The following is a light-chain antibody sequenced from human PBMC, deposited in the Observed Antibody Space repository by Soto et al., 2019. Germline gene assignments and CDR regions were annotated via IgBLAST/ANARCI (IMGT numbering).Light chain of an antibody. CDR2: EDN. CDR1: SSDVGSYTL. J-gene: IGLJ3*02. Sequence: QSALTQPASVSGSPGQSITISCTGTSSDVGSYTLVSWYQQHPGTAPKLMIYEDNKRASGVSNRFSGSTSGITASRTISVIRAEDDADYYCCSYAGSSTWVFGGGTKLTVL. V-gene: IGLV2-23*01. CDR3: CSYAGSSTWV.